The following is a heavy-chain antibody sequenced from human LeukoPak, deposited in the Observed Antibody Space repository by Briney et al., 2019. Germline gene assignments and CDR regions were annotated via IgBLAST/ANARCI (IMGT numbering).Heavy chain of an antibody. V-gene: IGHV1-2*02. CDR3: ARDPPQYYYDSSGYYYYYYMDA. Sequence: ASVKVSCKASGYTFTGYYMHWVRQAPGQGLEWMGWINPNSGGTNYAQKFQGRVTMTRDTSISTAYMELSRLRSDDTAVYYCARDPPQYYYDSSGYYYYYYMDAWGKGTTVTVSS. D-gene: IGHD3-22*01. CDR1: GYTFTGYY. J-gene: IGHJ6*03. CDR2: INPNSGGT.